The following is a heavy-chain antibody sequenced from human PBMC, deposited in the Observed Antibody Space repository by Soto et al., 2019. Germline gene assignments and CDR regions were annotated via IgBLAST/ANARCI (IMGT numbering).Heavy chain of an antibody. Sequence: GESLKISCKGSGYSFTSYWIGWVRQMPGKGLEWMGIIYPGDSDTRYSPSFQGQVTISADKSISTAYLQLSSLKASDTAMYYCARSGRAAAGTGGSYYCCGMDVWGQGTTVTVSS. CDR1: GYSFTSYW. V-gene: IGHV5-51*01. D-gene: IGHD6-13*01. CDR3: ARSGRAAAGTGGSYYCCGMDV. CDR2: IYPGDSDT. J-gene: IGHJ6*02.